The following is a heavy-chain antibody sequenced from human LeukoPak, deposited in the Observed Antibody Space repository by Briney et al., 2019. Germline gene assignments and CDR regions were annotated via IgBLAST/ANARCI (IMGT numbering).Heavy chain of an antibody. D-gene: IGHD3-9*01. CDR3: ARDRGKLRYLDL. V-gene: IGHV3-23*01. Sequence: GGSLRLSCAASGFTFSYYAMSWVRQAPGKGPEWVSRISASGGTTYYTASVKGRFTISRDNSKNTLYLQMSSLRVEDTAVYYCARDRGKLRYLDLWGQGAPLTVSS. CDR1: GFTFSYYA. J-gene: IGHJ4*02. CDR2: ISASGGTT.